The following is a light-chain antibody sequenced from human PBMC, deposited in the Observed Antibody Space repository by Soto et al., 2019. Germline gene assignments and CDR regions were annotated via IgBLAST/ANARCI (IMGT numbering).Light chain of an antibody. CDR1: SSDIGAYDY. CDR2: EVN. J-gene: IGLJ1*01. Sequence: QSALTQPASLSGSPGQSITISCTGTSSDIGAYDYVSWFQQHPGKAPKLMISEVNNRPSGVSNRFSGSKSGNTAYLTISGLQVEDEADYFCFSFTTTSNHVLGNGTKVTV. V-gene: IGLV2-14*01. CDR3: FSFTTTSNHV.